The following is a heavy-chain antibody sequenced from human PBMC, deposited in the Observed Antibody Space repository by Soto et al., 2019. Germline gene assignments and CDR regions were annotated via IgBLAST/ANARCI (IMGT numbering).Heavy chain of an antibody. CDR2: ISTSSGYR. Sequence: GGSLRLSCAAAGFTFSNYSMNWVRQAPGKGLEWVSSISTSSGYRYYADSVKGRFTISRDNAKKSLYLQMNSLRAEDTAVYYCARDLHDYVSFRFDPWGQGTLVTVSS. CDR1: GFTFSNYS. CDR3: ARDLHDYVSFRFDP. V-gene: IGHV3-21*01. D-gene: IGHD3-16*01. J-gene: IGHJ5*02.